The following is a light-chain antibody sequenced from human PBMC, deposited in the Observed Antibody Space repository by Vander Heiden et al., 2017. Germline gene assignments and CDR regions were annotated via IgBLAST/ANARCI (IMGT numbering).Light chain of an antibody. V-gene: IGLV2-8*01. Sequence: QSALTQPPSASGYPGQSVTIPCTGTSTHVGGYNYVSWYQQHPGKAPKLMIYEVSKRPSGVPDRFSGSKSGNTASLTISGLQADDEADYYCSSYAGSNRVFGGGTKLTVL. CDR1: STHVGGYNY. CDR2: EVS. CDR3: SSYAGSNRV. J-gene: IGLJ2*01.